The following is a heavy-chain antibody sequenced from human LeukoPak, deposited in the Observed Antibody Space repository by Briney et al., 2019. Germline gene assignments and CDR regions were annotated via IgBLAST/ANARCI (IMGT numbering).Heavy chain of an antibody. CDR2: INSDGSST. Sequence: PGGSLRLSCSASGFTFSNYAMHWVRQAPGKGLVWVSRINSDGSSTSYADSVKGRFTISRDNAKNTLYLQMNSLRAEDTAVYYCARESVRWFDPWGQGTLVTVSS. D-gene: IGHD4-17*01. CDR1: GFTFSNYA. J-gene: IGHJ5*02. CDR3: ARESVRWFDP. V-gene: IGHV3-74*01.